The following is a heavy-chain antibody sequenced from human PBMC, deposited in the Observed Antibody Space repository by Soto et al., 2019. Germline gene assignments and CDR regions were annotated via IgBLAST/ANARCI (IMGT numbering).Heavy chain of an antibody. J-gene: IGHJ4*02. V-gene: IGHV1-18*01. Sequence: QAQLVQSGAEVKKPGASVKVSCKASGYSFTTYGISWVRQAPGQGLEWMGWISAYTGNTKYAPKLQGRVTMTTDTSPTTAYMELRSLRSDDTAVYYCLWGSSEFDYWGQGTLVTVSS. D-gene: IGHD3-16*01. CDR1: GYSFTTYG. CDR2: ISAYTGNT. CDR3: LWGSSEFDY.